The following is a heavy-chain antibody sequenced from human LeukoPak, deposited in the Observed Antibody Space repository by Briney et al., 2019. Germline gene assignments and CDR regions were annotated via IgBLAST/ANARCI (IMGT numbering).Heavy chain of an antibody. Sequence: PGGSLRLSCAASGFTFSNYSMNWVRQAPGKGLEWVSYISSSSSTISYADSVKGRFTISRDNAKNSLYLQMNSLRDEDTAVYYCARGLGGGYYYYYMDVWGKGTTVTVSS. CDR3: ARGLGGGYYYYYMDV. J-gene: IGHJ6*03. D-gene: IGHD2-15*01. CDR1: GFTFSNYS. CDR2: ISSSSSTI. V-gene: IGHV3-48*02.